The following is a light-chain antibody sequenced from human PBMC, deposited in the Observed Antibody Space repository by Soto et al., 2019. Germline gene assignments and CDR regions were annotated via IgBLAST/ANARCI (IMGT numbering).Light chain of an antibody. CDR1: QSISPW. J-gene: IGKJ2*01. CDR2: KAS. CDR3: QQYKTYSLT. Sequence: DIPMTQSPSTLSASVGDRVTITCRASQSISPWLAWYQQKPGKAPKILIYKASSLESGVPSRFSGSGSGTEFTLTISSLQPDDFATYYCQQYKTYSLTFGQGTKLEIK. V-gene: IGKV1-5*03.